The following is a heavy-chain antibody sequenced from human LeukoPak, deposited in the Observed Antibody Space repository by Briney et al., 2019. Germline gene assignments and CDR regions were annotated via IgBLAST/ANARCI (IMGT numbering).Heavy chain of an antibody. D-gene: IGHD1-1*01. J-gene: IGHJ4*02. Sequence: GGSLRLSCAASGFTFSSYAMNWVRQAPGKGLEWVSACGTDGDTYYADSVRGWFTISRDNAKHTVYLQMSSLRAEDTAVYYCAQKTPGTHPFDFWGQGTLVTVSP. CDR3: AQKTPGTHPFDF. CDR1: GFTFSSYA. CDR2: CGTDGDT. V-gene: IGHV3-23*01.